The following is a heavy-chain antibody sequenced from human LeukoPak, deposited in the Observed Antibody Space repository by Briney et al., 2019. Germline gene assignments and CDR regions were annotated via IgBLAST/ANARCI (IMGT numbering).Heavy chain of an antibody. D-gene: IGHD4-17*01. Sequence: PGGSLRLSCAASGFTFSSYAMSWVRQAPGKGLEWVANIKQDGSEKYYVDSVKGRFTISRDNAKNSLYLQMNSLRAEDTAVYYCARDCTVTTCDFQHWGQGTLVTVSS. CDR3: ARDCTVTTCDFQH. V-gene: IGHV3-7*01. CDR1: GFTFSSYA. J-gene: IGHJ1*01. CDR2: IKQDGSEK.